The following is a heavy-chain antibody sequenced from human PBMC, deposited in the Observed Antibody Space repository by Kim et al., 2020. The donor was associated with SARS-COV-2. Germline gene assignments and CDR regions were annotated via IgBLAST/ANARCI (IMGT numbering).Heavy chain of an antibody. CDR2: ISYDSIYK. CDR3: ARELGWELHYFYF. V-gene: IGHV3-30-3*01. CDR1: GFTFSDFA. J-gene: IGHJ4*02. D-gene: IGHD1-26*01. Sequence: GGSLRLSCTASGFTFSDFAMNWVRQAPGKGLEWVSVISYDSIYKHYADSVKGRFTIARDNSKSTVYLQVDSLRTEDTTVDYCARELGWELHYFYFWGQGT.